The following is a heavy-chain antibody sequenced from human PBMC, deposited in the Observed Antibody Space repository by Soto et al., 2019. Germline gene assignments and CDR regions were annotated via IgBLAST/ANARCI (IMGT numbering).Heavy chain of an antibody. D-gene: IGHD2-2*02. J-gene: IGHJ4*02. CDR1: GGTFSSYT. CDR2: IIPILGIA. Sequence: GASVKVSCKAPGGTFSSYTISWVRQAPGQGLEWMGRIIPILGIANYAQKLQGRVTITADKSTSTAYMELSSLRSEDTAVYYCAMEYCSATSCYKDYWGQGTLVTVSS. V-gene: IGHV1-69*02. CDR3: AMEYCSATSCYKDY.